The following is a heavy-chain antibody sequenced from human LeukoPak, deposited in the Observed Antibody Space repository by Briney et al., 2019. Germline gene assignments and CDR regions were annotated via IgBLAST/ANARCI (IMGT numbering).Heavy chain of an antibody. V-gene: IGHV1-2*02. Sequence: ASVKVSCKASGYTFTDQYLYWARQTPGQGLEWMGWINPKTGDTDSAQNFQGRVTMTRDTSITTVYMELSSLTSDDTAVYYCARGYYGMDVWGQGTTVIVSS. J-gene: IGHJ6*02. CDR1: GYTFTDQY. CDR3: ARGYYGMDV. CDR2: INPKTGDT.